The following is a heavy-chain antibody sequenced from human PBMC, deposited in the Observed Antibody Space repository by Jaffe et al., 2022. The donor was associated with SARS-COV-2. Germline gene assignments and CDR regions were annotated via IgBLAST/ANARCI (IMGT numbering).Heavy chain of an antibody. CDR3: AAVVTAIVNLSYWYFDL. Sequence: QVQLVQSGAEVKKPGSSVKVSCKASGGTFSSYAISWVRQAPGQGLEWMGGIIPIFGTANYAQKFQGRVTITADESTSTAYMELSSLRSEDTAVYYCAAVVTAIVNLSYWYFDLWGRGTLVTVSS. CDR1: GGTFSSYA. CDR2: IIPIFGTA. D-gene: IGHD2-21*02. V-gene: IGHV1-69*01. J-gene: IGHJ2*01.